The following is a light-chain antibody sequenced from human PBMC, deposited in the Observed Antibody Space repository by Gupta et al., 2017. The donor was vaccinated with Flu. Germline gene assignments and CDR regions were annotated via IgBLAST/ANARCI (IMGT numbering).Light chain of an antibody. V-gene: IGLV10-54*04. Sequence: QAGLTQPPSVSKDLGQTATLTCTGNSNNVGNEGATWLQQHQGHPPKPLTHRKNNRPSGISERFSLSRSGTNASPTITGLQPEDEADDYCSASDTSLNVWVLGGGTKLTVL. CDR3: SASDTSLNVWV. CDR2: RKN. J-gene: IGLJ3*02. CDR1: SNNVGNEG.